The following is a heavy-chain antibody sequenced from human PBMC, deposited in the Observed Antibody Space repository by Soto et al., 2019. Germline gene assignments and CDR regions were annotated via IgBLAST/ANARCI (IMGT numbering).Heavy chain of an antibody. D-gene: IGHD5-18*01. J-gene: IGHJ6*02. CDR2: IHYSGST. Sequence: QVQLQESGPGLVKPSQTLSLTCSVSGGSISSAGYYWSWIRQHPGKGLEWIGYIHYSGSTYYNPSLEGRVTISVDTSKNEFSLNLSSVTAADTAVYYCARFTGMVNSYHYYGLDVWGQGTTVTVSS. CDR1: GGSISSAGYY. CDR3: ARFTGMVNSYHYYGLDV. V-gene: IGHV4-31*03.